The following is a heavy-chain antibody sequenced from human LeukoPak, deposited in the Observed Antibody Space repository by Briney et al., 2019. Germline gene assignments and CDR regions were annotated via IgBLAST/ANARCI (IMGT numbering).Heavy chain of an antibody. J-gene: IGHJ4*02. CDR2: FDPEDGET. CDR3: ATGYQLLSLYYFDY. V-gene: IGHV1-24*01. CDR1: GYTLTELS. D-gene: IGHD2-2*01. Sequence: EASVKVSCKVSGYTLTELSMHWVRQAPGKGLEWXGXFDPEDGETIYAQKFQGRVTMTEDTSTDTAYMELSSLRSEDTAVYYCATGYQLLSLYYFDYWGQGTLVTVSS.